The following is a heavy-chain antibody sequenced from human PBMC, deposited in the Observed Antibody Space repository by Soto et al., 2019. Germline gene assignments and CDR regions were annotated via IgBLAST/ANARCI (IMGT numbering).Heavy chain of an antibody. CDR3: ARGEYDVVVMAGTSRGYQHAYHGMAV. D-gene: IGHD2-15*01. V-gene: IGHV1-69*12. CDR2: IIPMFATP. CDR1: GGGFSTYA. Sequence: QDHLVQSGAVVKKPASSVKISCRSTGGGFSTYAFSWVRQAPGQGLEWMGGIIPMFATPIYAQKYQGRVTITADDSTSTAYMEVTSLRSNDTAVYFCARGEYDVVVMAGTSRGYQHAYHGMAVWGQGTSVTVSS. J-gene: IGHJ6*02.